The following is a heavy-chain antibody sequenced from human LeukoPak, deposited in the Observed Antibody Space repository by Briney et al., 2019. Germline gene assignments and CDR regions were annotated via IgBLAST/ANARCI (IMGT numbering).Heavy chain of an antibody. D-gene: IGHD6-19*01. V-gene: IGHV4-59*01. Sequence: PSETLSLTRTVSGGSISSYYWSWIRQPPGKGLEWIGYIYYSGSTNYNPSLKSRVTISVDTSKNQLSLKLSSVTAADTAVYYCASSGWSLIYFQHWGQGTLVTVSS. CDR1: GGSISSYY. CDR2: IYYSGST. J-gene: IGHJ1*01. CDR3: ASSGWSLIYFQH.